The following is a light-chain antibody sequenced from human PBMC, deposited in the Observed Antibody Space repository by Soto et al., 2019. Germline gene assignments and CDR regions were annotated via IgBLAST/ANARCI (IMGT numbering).Light chain of an antibody. V-gene: IGKV3-20*01. CDR2: GAS. Sequence: EIVLTQSPGALALSPGERATRSCRASQSVSSYYLAWYQQKPGQAPRLLIYGASSRATGVPDRFSGSGSGTEFTLTISSLQSEDFAVYYCQQYNNWPLTFGQGTQLEIK. CDR1: QSVSSYY. J-gene: IGKJ5*01. CDR3: QQYNNWPLT.